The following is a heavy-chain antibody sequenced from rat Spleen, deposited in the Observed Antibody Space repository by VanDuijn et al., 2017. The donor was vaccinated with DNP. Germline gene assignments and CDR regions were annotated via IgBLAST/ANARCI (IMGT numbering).Heavy chain of an antibody. J-gene: IGHJ4*01. CDR2: ISYDGSST. V-gene: IGHV5-20*01. CDR3: VRVNSGFLYYALDA. Sequence: EVHLVESGGGLVQPGRSLKLSCTASGFTFSDYYMAWVRQAPTKGLEWVASISYDGSSTYYRDSVKGRFTISRDNAKSSLYLQMNSLRSEDTATYYCVRVNSGFLYYALDAWGQGTSVTVSS. CDR1: GFTFSDYY. D-gene: IGHD4-4*01.